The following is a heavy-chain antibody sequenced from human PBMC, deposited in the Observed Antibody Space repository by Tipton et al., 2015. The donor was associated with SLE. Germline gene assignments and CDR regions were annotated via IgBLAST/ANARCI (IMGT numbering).Heavy chain of an antibody. J-gene: IGHJ3*02. Sequence: TLSLTCTVSGVSISSASYYWNWIRQPAGKGLDWIGRAYTTGSPYYNPTLESRVAISMDTSKNQFSLKLTAVTAADTAVYYCSRTLDALDIWGQGTLVTVSS. CDR3: SRTLDALDI. V-gene: IGHV4-61*02. CDR1: GVSISSASYY. CDR2: AYTTGSP.